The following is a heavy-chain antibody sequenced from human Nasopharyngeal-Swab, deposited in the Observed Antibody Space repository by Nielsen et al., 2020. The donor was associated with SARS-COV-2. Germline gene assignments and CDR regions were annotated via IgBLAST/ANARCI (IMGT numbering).Heavy chain of an antibody. D-gene: IGHD3-10*01. CDR3: ARGGNRGVFNWFDP. Sequence: WVRQAPGQGLEWMGWINTNTENPTYAQGFTGRFVFSLDTSVSTAYLQISSLKAEDTAVYYCARGGNRGVFNWFDPWGQGTLVTVSS. V-gene: IGHV7-4-1*02. J-gene: IGHJ5*02. CDR2: INTNTENP.